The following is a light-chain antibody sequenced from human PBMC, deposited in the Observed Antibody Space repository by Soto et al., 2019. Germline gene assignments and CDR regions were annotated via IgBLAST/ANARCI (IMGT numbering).Light chain of an antibody. CDR3: TSYTTSSTLV. J-gene: IGLJ1*01. CDR2: DVS. Sequence: QSVLTQPASVSGSPGQSITISCTGTSSDVGGYNYVSWYQQYPGKAPKLMIYDVSNRPSGVSNRFSGSKSGNTASLTVSGLQAEDEADYYCTSYTTSSTLVFATGTKLTVL. V-gene: IGLV2-14*01. CDR1: SSDVGGYNY.